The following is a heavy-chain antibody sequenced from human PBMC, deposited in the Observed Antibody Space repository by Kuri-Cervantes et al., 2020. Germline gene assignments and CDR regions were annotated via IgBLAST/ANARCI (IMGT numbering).Heavy chain of an antibody. J-gene: IGHJ6*03. D-gene: IGHD2-2*01. V-gene: IGHV3-7*05. Sequence: GESLKISCAASGFTFSSYWMSWVRQAPGKGLEWVANIKQDGSEKYYVDSVKGRFTISRDNAKNSLYLQMNSLKTEDTAVYYCTIVRLVPAASLYYYYMDVWGKGTTVTVSS. CDR3: TIVRLVPAASLYYYYMDV. CDR2: IKQDGSEK. CDR1: GFTFSSYW.